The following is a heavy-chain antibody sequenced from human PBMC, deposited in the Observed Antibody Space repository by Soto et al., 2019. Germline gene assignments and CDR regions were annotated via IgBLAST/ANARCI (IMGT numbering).Heavy chain of an antibody. CDR2: IIPMSGTA. Sequence: QVQLVQSGAEVKKPGSSVKVSCKASGGTLSSYGIHWVRQAPGEGLEWMGGIIPMSGTANYAQKFQGRVAISVDESTRAAYMELSGLTSEDTAMYYCARENYYGSGSYYRDAFDIWGQGTMVTVSS. CDR1: GGTLSSYG. D-gene: IGHD3-10*01. J-gene: IGHJ3*02. V-gene: IGHV1-69*01. CDR3: ARENYYGSGSYYRDAFDI.